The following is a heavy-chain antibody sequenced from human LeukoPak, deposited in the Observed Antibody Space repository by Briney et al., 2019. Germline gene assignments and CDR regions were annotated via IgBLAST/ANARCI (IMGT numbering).Heavy chain of an antibody. Sequence: PSETLSLTCTVSGGSISSSSYYWGWIRQPPGKGLEWIGSIYYSGSTYYNPSLKSRVTISVDTSKNQFSLKLSSVTAADTAVYYCARRPRWLVHDFDYWGQGTLVTVSS. CDR2: IYYSGST. CDR1: GGSISSSSYY. V-gene: IGHV4-39*07. CDR3: ARRPRWLVHDFDY. D-gene: IGHD6-19*01. J-gene: IGHJ4*02.